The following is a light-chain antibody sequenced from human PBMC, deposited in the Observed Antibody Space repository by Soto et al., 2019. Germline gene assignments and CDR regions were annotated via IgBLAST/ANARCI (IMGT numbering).Light chain of an antibody. CDR1: QSLIHSDGNTY. CDR2: EVS. J-gene: IGKJ1*01. V-gene: IGKV2-30*02. Sequence: DVVMTQSPPSLPVTLGQPASISCRSSQSLIHSDGNTYLNWFQQRPGQSPRRLIYEVSDRDSGVXDXXSGSGSGTDFTLKSSRVETEEVGVYYCMQGTHWPWTFGQGTEVEIK. CDR3: MQGTHWPWT.